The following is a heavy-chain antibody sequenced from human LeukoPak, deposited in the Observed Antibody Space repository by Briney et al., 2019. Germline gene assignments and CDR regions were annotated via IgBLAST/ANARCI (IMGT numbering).Heavy chain of an antibody. V-gene: IGHV3-74*01. Sequence: GGSLRLSCVASGFTFGGYWMHWVRQAPGKGLVWDSRINYDGTSTTYADSVKGRFTVSRDNGKKTVSLQINSLRPDDTAVYYCAREANTAFDYWGQGTLVTVSS. CDR1: GFTFGGYW. J-gene: IGHJ4*02. D-gene: IGHD2/OR15-2a*01. CDR3: AREANTAFDY. CDR2: INYDGTST.